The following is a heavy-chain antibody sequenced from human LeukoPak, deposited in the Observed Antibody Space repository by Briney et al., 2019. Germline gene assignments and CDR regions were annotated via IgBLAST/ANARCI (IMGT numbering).Heavy chain of an antibody. J-gene: IGHJ4*02. D-gene: IGHD3-10*01. Sequence: GASVKVSCKASGYTFTDYYFHWVRQAPGQGLEWMGWIHPRSGETNYAYKFRGRVTMTRDTSISTAYMDLGSLGSDDTAVYYCARDGEYGTGSYYRGCFDYWGQGILVTVSS. CDR3: ARDGEYGTGSYYRGCFDY. V-gene: IGHV1-2*02. CDR1: GYTFTDYY. CDR2: IHPRSGET.